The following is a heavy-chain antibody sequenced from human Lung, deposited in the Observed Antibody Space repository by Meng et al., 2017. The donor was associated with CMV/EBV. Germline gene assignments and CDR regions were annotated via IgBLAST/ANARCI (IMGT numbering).Heavy chain of an antibody. D-gene: IGHD3-22*01. J-gene: IGHJ3*02. CDR1: GGSISSSCYY. CDR2: IYYSGST. CDR3: AKENYDSSGDDAVDI. V-gene: IGHV4-39*07. Sequence: SETLSLTCTVSGGSISSSCYYWGWIRQPPGKGLEWIGSIYYSGSTYYNPSLKSRVTISVDTSKNQFSLKLSSVTAADTAVYYCAKENYDSSGDDAVDIWGQGXMVTVSS.